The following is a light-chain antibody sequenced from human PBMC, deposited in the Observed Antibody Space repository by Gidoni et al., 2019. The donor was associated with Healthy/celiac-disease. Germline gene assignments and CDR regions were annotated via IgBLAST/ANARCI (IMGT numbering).Light chain of an antibody. CDR3: LQALQSPRT. V-gene: IGKV2-28*01. CDR1: QSLLHSNGYNP. CDR2: LGS. Sequence: DIVMTQFPLSLPVTAGEPASISCRSSQSLLHSNGYNPLDWYLQKPGQSPQLLIYLGSNRASGVPDRFSGSGSGTDFTLTISKVEAEDVGVYYCLQALQSPRTFGPGTKVDIK. J-gene: IGKJ3*01.